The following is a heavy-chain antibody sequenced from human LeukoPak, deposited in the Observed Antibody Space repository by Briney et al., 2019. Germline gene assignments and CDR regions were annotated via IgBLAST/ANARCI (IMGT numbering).Heavy chain of an antibody. J-gene: IGHJ4*02. CDR2: IDWDDDK. V-gene: IGHV2-70*17. Sequence: RMSGPTLVNPTQTLTLTCTFSGFSLSTSGMRVSWIRQPPGKALEWLARIDWDDDKFYSTSLKTRLTISKDTSKNQVVLTMTNMDPVDTATYYSARIRGRGYSYGYDYWGQGTLVTVSS. D-gene: IGHD5-18*01. CDR3: ARIRGRGYSYGYDY. CDR1: GFSLSTSGMR.